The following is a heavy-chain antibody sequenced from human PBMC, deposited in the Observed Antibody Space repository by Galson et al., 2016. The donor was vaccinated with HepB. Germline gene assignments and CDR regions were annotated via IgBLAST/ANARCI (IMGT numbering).Heavy chain of an antibody. V-gene: IGHV3-30*18. Sequence: SLRLSCAASGFSFRSYGMHWVRQAPGKGLEWVVVISYDGSNKFYSDSVKGRVTISRDNSKNTLSLQINSLRVEDTAVYFCAKALKDYYHSSGFFDYWGQGTLVSVSS. CDR1: GFSFRSYG. D-gene: IGHD3-22*01. CDR3: AKALKDYYHSSGFFDY. J-gene: IGHJ4*02. CDR2: ISYDGSNK.